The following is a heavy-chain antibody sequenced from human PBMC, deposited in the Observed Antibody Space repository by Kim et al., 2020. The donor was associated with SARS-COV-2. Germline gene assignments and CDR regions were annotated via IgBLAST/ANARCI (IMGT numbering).Heavy chain of an antibody. CDR3: AKEYYDFWSGYYNDAFDI. D-gene: IGHD3-3*01. Sequence: ASVKVSCKASGYTFTSYYMHWVRQAPGQGLEWMGIINPSGGSTSYAQKFQGRVTMTRDTSTSTVYMELSSLRSEDTAVYYCAKEYYDFWSGYYNDAFDIWGQGTMVTVSS. CDR2: INPSGGST. V-gene: IGHV1-46*01. CDR1: GYTFTSYY. J-gene: IGHJ3*02.